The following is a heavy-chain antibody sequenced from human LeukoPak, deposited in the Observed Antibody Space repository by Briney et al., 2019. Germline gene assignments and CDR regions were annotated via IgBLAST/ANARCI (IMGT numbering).Heavy chain of an antibody. Sequence: GGSLRLSCAASGFTFTSYAMSWVRQAPGKGLKWVSAISGGGGTTYFADSVKGRFTISRDNSNNTLYLQMNSLRVEDTAVYYCAKEPHYYGSGSYLDHWGQGTLVTVSS. J-gene: IGHJ4*02. D-gene: IGHD3-10*01. V-gene: IGHV3-23*01. CDR2: ISGGGGTT. CDR3: AKEPHYYGSGSYLDH. CDR1: GFTFTSYA.